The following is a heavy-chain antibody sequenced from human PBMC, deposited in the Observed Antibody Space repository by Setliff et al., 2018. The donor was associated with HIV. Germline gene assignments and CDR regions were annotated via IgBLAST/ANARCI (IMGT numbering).Heavy chain of an antibody. D-gene: IGHD3-22*01. Sequence: PGGSLRLSCAASGFNFNIFSMNWVRQAPGKGLEWVSYITSNEVRIYYADSVRGRFTISRNNAKNSLFLQMNSLTAEDTAVYYCARATRPYYYDSSGYYSNYYYYGMDVWGQGTTVTVSS. CDR3: ARATRPYYYDSSGYYSNYYYYGMDV. V-gene: IGHV3-48*04. CDR2: ITSNEVRI. J-gene: IGHJ6*02. CDR1: GFNFNIFS.